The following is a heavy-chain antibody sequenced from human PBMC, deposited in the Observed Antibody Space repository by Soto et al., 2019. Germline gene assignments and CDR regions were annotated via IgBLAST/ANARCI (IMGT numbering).Heavy chain of an antibody. V-gene: IGHV1-2*04. Sequence: GASVKVSCKASGYTFTGYYMHWVRQAPGQGLEWMGWINPNSGGTNYAQKFQGWVTMTRDTSISTAYMELSRLRSDDTAVYYCARDKEWFGELLPEIYGMAVWGQGTAVTVYS. CDR2: INPNSGGT. CDR1: GYTFTGYY. D-gene: IGHD3-10*01. CDR3: ARDKEWFGELLPEIYGMAV. J-gene: IGHJ6*02.